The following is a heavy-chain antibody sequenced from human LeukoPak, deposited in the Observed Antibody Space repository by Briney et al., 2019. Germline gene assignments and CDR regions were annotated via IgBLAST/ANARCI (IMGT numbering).Heavy chain of an antibody. CDR3: ARDGGWYQLLSWFDP. D-gene: IGHD2-2*01. J-gene: IGHJ5*02. V-gene: IGHV1-2*02. CDR2: INPNSGAT. Sequence: GASVKVSCKASGYTFTGYYMHWVRQAPGRGLEWVGWINPNSGATKYAQKFQGRVTMTRDTSISTAYMEVSRLRFDDTAVYYCARDGGWYQLLSWFDPWGQGTLVTVSS. CDR1: GYTFTGYY.